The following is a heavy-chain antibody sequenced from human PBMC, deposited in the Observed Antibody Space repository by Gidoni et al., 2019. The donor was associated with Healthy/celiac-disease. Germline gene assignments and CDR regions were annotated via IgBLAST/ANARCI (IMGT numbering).Heavy chain of an antibody. CDR1: GLPSSSYW. J-gene: IGHJ4*02. V-gene: IGHV3-7*01. D-gene: IGHD6-13*01. CDR3: ARGGKYSSSSVDY. Sequence: EVQMVESGGGLVQPGGSLRIYTAASGLPSSSYWMRWVRQAPGKGLEWVANIKQDGSEKYYVDSVKGRFTISRDNAKNSLYLQMNSLRAEDTAVYYCARGGKYSSSSVDYWGQGTLVTVSS. CDR2: IKQDGSEK.